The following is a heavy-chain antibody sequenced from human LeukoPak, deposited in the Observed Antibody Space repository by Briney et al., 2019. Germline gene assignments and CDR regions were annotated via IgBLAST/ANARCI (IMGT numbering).Heavy chain of an antibody. CDR2: IYTSGST. V-gene: IGHV4-61*02. CDR3: ARSRGRDFDY. Sequence: SETLSLTCTVSGGSISSGSYYWRWIRQPAGKGLEWIGRIYTSGSTNYNPSLKSRVTISVDTSKDQFSLKLSSVTAADTAVYYCARSRGRDFDYWGQGTLVTVSS. CDR1: GGSISSGSYY. D-gene: IGHD2-15*01. J-gene: IGHJ4*02.